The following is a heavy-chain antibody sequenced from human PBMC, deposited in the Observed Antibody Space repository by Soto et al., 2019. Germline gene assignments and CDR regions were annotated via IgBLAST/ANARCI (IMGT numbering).Heavy chain of an antibody. V-gene: IGHV3-48*03. CDR3: AGLSVTGGVDV. D-gene: IGHD2-21*02. CDR2: ISASGDTV. J-gene: IGHJ6*02. Sequence: EVRLVESGGGFLQPGGALRLSCVVSGLTSSGIELNWVRQAPGKGLEWISYISASGDTVDYADSVRGRFSISRDNAKQSLFLQMSALRGEDTAVYYCAGLSVTGGVDVWGQGTTVTVSS. CDR1: GLTSSGIE.